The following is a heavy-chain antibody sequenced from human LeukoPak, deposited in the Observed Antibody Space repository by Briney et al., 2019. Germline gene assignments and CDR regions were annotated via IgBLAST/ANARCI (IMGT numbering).Heavy chain of an antibody. CDR1: GYTLTELS. CDR3: ATGGVNPYYDYVWGSYRYRASPERAVQH. D-gene: IGHD3-16*02. V-gene: IGHV1-24*01. J-gene: IGHJ1*01. Sequence: ASVKVSCKVSGYTLTELSMHGVRQTPGKGRGWRGGFDPEDGETIYAQKFQGRVTMTEDTSTDTAYMELSSLRSEDTAVYYCATGGVNPYYDYVWGSYRYRASPERAVQHWGQGTLVTVSS. CDR2: FDPEDGET.